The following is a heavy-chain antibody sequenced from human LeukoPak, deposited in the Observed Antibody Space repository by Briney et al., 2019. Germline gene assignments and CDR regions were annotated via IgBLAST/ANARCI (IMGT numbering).Heavy chain of an antibody. CDR1: GGSISSSSYY. J-gene: IGHJ3*02. CDR2: IYYSGST. Sequence: PSETLSLTCTVSGGSISSSSYYWGWIRQPPGKGLEWIGSIYYSGSTYYNPSLKSRVTISVDTSKNQFSLKLSSVTAADTAVYYCARQKGGTRNAIDIWGQGTMVTVSS. CDR3: ARQKGGTRNAIDI. V-gene: IGHV4-39*01. D-gene: IGHD1-26*01.